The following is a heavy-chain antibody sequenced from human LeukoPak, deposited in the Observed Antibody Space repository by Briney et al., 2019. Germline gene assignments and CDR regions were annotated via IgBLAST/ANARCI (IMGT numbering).Heavy chain of an antibody. CDR3: ARSLVVAAPFDY. D-gene: IGHD2-15*01. J-gene: IGHJ4*02. CDR2: ISAYNGNT. CDR1: GYTVTSYG. Sequence: ASVKVSCKASGYTVTSYGISWVRQAPGQGLEGMGWISAYNGNTNYAQKLQGRVTMTTDTSTSTAYMELRSLRSDDPAVYYCARSLVVAAPFDYWGQGTLVTVSS. V-gene: IGHV1-18*01.